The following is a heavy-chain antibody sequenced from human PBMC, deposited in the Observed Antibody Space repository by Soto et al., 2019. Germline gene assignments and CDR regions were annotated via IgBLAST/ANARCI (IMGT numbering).Heavy chain of an antibody. Sequence: QVQLVQSGGGAVLPGNSLRLSCAASGFPFSWAGMHWLRQTPGKGLEWVAVVSGDGRDIDYAESVRGRFSISRDNPKSTLYLQRKNLGVEDTAIYYCARGLNKGAGGAFDVWGQGTQVIVSS. CDR1: GFPFSWAG. V-gene: IGHV3-33*01. J-gene: IGHJ3*01. D-gene: IGHD3-16*01. CDR2: VSGDGRDI. CDR3: ARGLNKGAGGAFDV.